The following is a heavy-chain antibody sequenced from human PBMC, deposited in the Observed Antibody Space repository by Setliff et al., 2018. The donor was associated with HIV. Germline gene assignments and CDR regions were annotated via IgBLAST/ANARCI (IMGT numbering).Heavy chain of an antibody. CDR3: AKGAGFYGDYTFDH. CDR2: IYSTGST. CDR1: GPSINIHY. D-gene: IGHD4-17*01. V-gene: IGHV4-59*11. Sequence: SETLSLTCTVSGPSINIHYWSWIRQSPGKGFEWIGCIYSTGSTNYNPSLQSRVTISMVASRNQFSLKVTSVTAADTAVYYCAKGAGFYGDYTFDHWGQGRQVTV. J-gene: IGHJ4*02.